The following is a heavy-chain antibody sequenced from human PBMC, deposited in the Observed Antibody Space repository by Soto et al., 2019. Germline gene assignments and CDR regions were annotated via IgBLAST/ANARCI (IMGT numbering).Heavy chain of an antibody. J-gene: IGHJ4*02. CDR3: ARGRVGSGWCRDY. Sequence: SETLARTFAVYGGSFRGYYWSWIRQPPGKVLEWIGEINHGGSTNYNPSLKSRVTISVDTSNNHFSMNLSSVTAADTAVYSCARGRVGSGWCRDYLGQGTLVTVS. D-gene: IGHD6-19*01. V-gene: IGHV4-34*01. CDR1: GGSFRGYY. CDR2: INHGGST.